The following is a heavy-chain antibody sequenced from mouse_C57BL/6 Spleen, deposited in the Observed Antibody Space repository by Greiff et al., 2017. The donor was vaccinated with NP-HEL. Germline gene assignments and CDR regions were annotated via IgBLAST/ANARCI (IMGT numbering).Heavy chain of an antibody. CDR1: GYTFTSYW. J-gene: IGHJ2*01. CDR3: AKGTGTFFDY. CDR2: IHPNSGRT. V-gene: IGHV1-64*01. D-gene: IGHD4-1*01. Sequence: VQLQQPGAELVKPGASVKLSCKASGYTFTSYWMHWGKQRPGQGLEWIGTIHPNSGRTNYNEKLKSKATLTVDKSSSTACMQLSSLTSEDSAVYCCAKGTGTFFDYWGQGTTLTVSS.